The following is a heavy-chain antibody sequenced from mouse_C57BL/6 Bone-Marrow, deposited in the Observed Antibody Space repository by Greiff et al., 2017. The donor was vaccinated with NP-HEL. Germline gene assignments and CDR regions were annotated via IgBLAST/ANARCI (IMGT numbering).Heavy chain of an antibody. CDR2: INPGRGGT. CDR1: GYAFTNYL. J-gene: IGHJ3*01. D-gene: IGHD2-4*01. Sequence: VQLQQSGAELVRPGTSVKVSCKASGYAFTNYLIEWVQQRPGQGLEWIGVINPGRGGTNYNEKFKGKATLTADKSSSTAYMQLSSLTSEDSAVYFCARGGIYYDYAWFAYWGQGTLVTVSA. CDR3: ARGGIYYDYAWFAY. V-gene: IGHV1-54*01.